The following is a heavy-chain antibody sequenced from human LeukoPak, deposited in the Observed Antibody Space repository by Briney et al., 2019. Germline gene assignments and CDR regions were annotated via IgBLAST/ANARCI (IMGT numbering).Heavy chain of an antibody. V-gene: IGHV3-23*01. D-gene: IGHD5-12*01. CDR1: GFTFTSYA. Sequence: PGGSLRLSCAASGFTFTSYAMSWVRQAPGEGLEWVSGTSASGGGTYYADSVKGRFTTSRDNSKNTLYLQMNSLRAEDTAVYYCANSVGYGDAFDIWGQGTMVTVSS. J-gene: IGHJ3*02. CDR2: TSASGGGT. CDR3: ANSVGYGDAFDI.